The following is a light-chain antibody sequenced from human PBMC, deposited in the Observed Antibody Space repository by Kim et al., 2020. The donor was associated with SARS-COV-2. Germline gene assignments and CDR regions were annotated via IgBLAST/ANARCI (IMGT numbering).Light chain of an antibody. CDR3: QSYDSSNPWV. CDR1: SGSIARNY. V-gene: IGLV6-57*03. CDR2: EDN. J-gene: IGLJ3*02. Sequence: TVTIACSRSSGSIARNYVQWYQQRPGSAPTTVIYEDNQRPSGVPDRFSGSIDSSSNSASLTISGLKTEDEADYYCQSYDSSNPWVFGGGTQLTVL.